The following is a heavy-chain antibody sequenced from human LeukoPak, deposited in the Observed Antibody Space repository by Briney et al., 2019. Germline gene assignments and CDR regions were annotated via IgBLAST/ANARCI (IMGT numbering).Heavy chain of an antibody. Sequence: ASVKVSCKTSAYTLTGYYMHWVRQAPGQGLEWMGWINPDSGATLHAQKFQGRVTLTRDTSINTAYMEVTRLTSDDTAVYYCARGKEAAGTAAFDIWGQGTVVIVSS. CDR3: ARGKEAAGTAAFDI. V-gene: IGHV1-2*02. CDR2: INPDSGAT. D-gene: IGHD6-13*01. CDR1: AYTLTGYY. J-gene: IGHJ3*02.